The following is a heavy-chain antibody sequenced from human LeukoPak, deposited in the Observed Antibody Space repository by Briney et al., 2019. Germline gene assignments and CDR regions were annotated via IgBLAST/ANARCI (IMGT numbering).Heavy chain of an antibody. CDR3: ARGDSIAATDY. J-gene: IGHJ4*02. D-gene: IGHD6-13*01. CDR1: GGSISSGGYS. Sequence: SQTLSLTGAVSGGSISSGGYSWSWIRQPPGKGLEWIGYIYHSGSTYYNPSLKSRVTISVDRSKNQFSLKLSSVTAADTAVYYCARGDSIAATDYWGQGTLVTVSS. CDR2: IYHSGST. V-gene: IGHV4-30-2*01.